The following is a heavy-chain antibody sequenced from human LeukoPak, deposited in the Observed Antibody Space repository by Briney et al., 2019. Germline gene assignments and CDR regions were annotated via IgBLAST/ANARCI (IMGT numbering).Heavy chain of an antibody. D-gene: IGHD3-22*01. CDR3: AREHYYDSRVFDY. CDR2: IYSGGST. Sequence: GGSLRLSCAASGFTVSSNYMSWVRQAPGKGLEWVSVIYSGGSTYYADSVKGRFTISRDNSKNTLYLQMNSLRAEDTAVYYCAREHYYDSRVFDYWCQGTLVTVSS. V-gene: IGHV3-66*01. J-gene: IGHJ4*02. CDR1: GFTVSSNY.